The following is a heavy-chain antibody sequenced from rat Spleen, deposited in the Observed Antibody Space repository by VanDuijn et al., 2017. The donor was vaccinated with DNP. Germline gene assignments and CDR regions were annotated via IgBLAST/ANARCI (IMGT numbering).Heavy chain of an antibody. Sequence: EVQLVESGGGLVQPGRSLKLSCAASGFTFSNYYMAWVRQAPKKGLEWVATISTSGSRTYYPDSVKGRFTISRDNAKSSLYLQMNSLKSEDTATYYCARQEFGVYYFDYWGQGVMVTVSS. V-gene: IGHV5-25*01. D-gene: IGHD4-3*01. J-gene: IGHJ2*01. CDR2: ISTSGSRT. CDR3: ARQEFGVYYFDY. CDR1: GFTFSNYY.